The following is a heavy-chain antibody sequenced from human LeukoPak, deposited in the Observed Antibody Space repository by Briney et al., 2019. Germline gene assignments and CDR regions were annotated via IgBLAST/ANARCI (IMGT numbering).Heavy chain of an antibody. CDR1: GGSISSYY. CDR3: ARDIGYCSGGSCYSMGGNWFDP. J-gene: IGHJ5*02. Sequence: SETLSLTCTVSGGSISSYYWSWIRQPAGKGLEWIGRIYSSGSTNYNPSPKSRVTMSVDTSKNQFSLKLSSVTAADTAVYYCARDIGYCSGGSCYSMGGNWFDPWGQGTLVTVSS. CDR2: IYSSGST. V-gene: IGHV4-4*07. D-gene: IGHD2-15*01.